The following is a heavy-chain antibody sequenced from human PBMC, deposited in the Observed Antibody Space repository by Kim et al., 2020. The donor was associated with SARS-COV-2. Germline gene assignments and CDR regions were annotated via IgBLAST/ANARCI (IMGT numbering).Heavy chain of an antibody. D-gene: IGHD3-10*01. CDR2: ITGDDVDT. Sequence: GGSLRLSCAVSGFTFSNYIISWVRQAPGKGLEWVSSITGDDVDTYYADSVRGRFTISRDNSKNTLYLQMNSLRAEDTAKYYCAKDLRGGKILRYFDYWGQGTVVTVSS. V-gene: IGHV3-23*01. CDR3: AKDLRGGKILRYFDY. CDR1: GFTFSNYI. J-gene: IGHJ4*02.